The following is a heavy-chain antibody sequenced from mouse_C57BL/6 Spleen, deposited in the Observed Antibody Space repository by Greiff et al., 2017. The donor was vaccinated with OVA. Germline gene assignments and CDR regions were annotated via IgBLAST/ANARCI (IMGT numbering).Heavy chain of an antibody. V-gene: IGHV1-66*01. CDR1: GYSFTSYY. J-gene: IGHJ4*01. Sequence: QVQLQQSGPELVKPGASVEISCKASGYSFTSYYIHWVKQRPGQGLEWIGWIYPGSGNIKYNEKFKGKATLTADTSSSTAYMQLSSLTSEDSAVYYCASSPDFYAMDYWGQGTSVTVSS. CDR2: IYPGSGNI. CDR3: ASSPDFYAMDY.